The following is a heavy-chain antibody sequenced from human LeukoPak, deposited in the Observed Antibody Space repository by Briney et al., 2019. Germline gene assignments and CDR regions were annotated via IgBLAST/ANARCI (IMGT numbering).Heavy chain of an antibody. CDR2: ISSSSSTI. D-gene: IGHD5-18*01. Sequence: GGSLRLPCAASGFTFSGYPMNWVRQAPGKGLEWVSYISSSSSTIYYADPVKGRFTISRDNAKNSLYLQMHNLRDEDTAVYYCVREGSTYGYAYWGQGTLVTVSS. J-gene: IGHJ4*02. V-gene: IGHV3-48*02. CDR3: VREGSTYGYAY. CDR1: GFTFSGYP.